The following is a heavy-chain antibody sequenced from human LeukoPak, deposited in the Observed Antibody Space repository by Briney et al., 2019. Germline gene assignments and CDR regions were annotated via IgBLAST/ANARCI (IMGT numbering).Heavy chain of an antibody. Sequence: PSETLSLTCTVSGGSISSYYWSWIRQPPGKGLEWIGYIYYSGSTNYNPSLKSRVTISVDTSKNQFSLKLSSVTAADTAVYYCARAVWRSGLVLDYWGQGTLVTVSS. CDR3: ARAVWRSGLVLDY. V-gene: IGHV4-59*01. CDR1: GGSISSYY. CDR2: IYYSGST. D-gene: IGHD3/OR15-3a*01. J-gene: IGHJ4*02.